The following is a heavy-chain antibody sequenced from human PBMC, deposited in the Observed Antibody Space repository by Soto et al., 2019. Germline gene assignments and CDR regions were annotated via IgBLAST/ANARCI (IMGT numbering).Heavy chain of an antibody. CDR3: ARGRITIFGPDAVDI. J-gene: IGHJ3*02. V-gene: IGHV4-59*08. D-gene: IGHD3-3*01. Sequence: SETLSLTCTVSGGSISSYYWSWIRQPPGKGLEWIGYIYYSGSTNYNPSLKSRVTISVDTSKNQFSLKLSSVTAADTAVYYCARGRITIFGPDAVDIWGQGTMVTVSS. CDR1: GGSISSYY. CDR2: IYYSGST.